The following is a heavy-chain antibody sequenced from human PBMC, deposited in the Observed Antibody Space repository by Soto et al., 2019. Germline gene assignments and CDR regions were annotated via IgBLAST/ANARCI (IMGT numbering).Heavy chain of an antibody. V-gene: IGHV3-23*01. CDR1: GFTFSNYA. Sequence: PGGSVRLSCAGSGFTFSNYAMTWVRQAPGKELEWVSTTRSNGEYTYYADSVKGRFTVSRDNSQNALFLEMSSLRAEDTAVYYCAKESMSVAVSASRVYGMDVWGQGTTVTVSS. D-gene: IGHD6-6*01. J-gene: IGHJ6*02. CDR3: AKESMSVAVSASRVYGMDV. CDR2: TRSNGEYT.